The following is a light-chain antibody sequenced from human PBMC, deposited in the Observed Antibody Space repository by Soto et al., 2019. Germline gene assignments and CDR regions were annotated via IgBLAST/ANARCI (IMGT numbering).Light chain of an antibody. V-gene: IGKV3-20*01. CDR2: GAT. J-gene: IGKJ1*01. CDR1: QSLSSNY. Sequence: EIVLTQSPGTLSLSAGERATLSCRASQSLSSNYLAWYQQKPGQAPTVLINGATRRATGIPYRFSGSWSGTDFTLTISRLVTEDFAVYYCQQYDTSAMLGLGTKVEIK. CDR3: QQYDTSAM.